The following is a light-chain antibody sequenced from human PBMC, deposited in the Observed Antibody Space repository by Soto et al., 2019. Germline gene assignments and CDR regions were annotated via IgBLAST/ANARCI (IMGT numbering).Light chain of an antibody. CDR3: QSYDSSLSGFYG. Sequence: QSVLTQPPSVSGAPGQRVTISCTGSSSNIGAGYDVHWYQQLPGTAPKLLIYGNSNRPSRVPDRFSGSKSGTSASLAITGLQAEDEADYYCQSYDSSLSGFYGFGTGTKLTVL. J-gene: IGLJ1*01. CDR2: GNS. V-gene: IGLV1-40*01. CDR1: SSNIGAGYD.